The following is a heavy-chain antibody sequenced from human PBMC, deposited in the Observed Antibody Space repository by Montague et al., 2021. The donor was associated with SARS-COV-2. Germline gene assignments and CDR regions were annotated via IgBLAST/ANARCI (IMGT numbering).Heavy chain of an antibody. CDR1: GFPFSSYA. D-gene: IGHD2-21*01. V-gene: IGHV3-30*04. J-gene: IGHJ4*02. Sequence: SRSLSLSASGFPFSSYAMHWVRQAPGKGLEWVAVISYDGSNKYYADSVKGRFTISRDNSKNTLYLQMNSLRAEDTAVYYCARGFRGGYSTFDYWGQGTLVTVSS. CDR2: ISYDGSNK. CDR3: ARGFRGGYSTFDY.